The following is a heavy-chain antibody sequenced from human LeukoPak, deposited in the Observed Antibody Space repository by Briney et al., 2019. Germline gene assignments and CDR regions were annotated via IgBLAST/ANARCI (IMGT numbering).Heavy chain of an antibody. CDR3: ARDRGVGALDY. J-gene: IGHJ4*02. D-gene: IGHD1-26*01. V-gene: IGHV3-21*01. Sequence: GGSLRLSCAASGFTFSSYAMSWLRQAPGKGLEWISSISSGSGGHILYVDSVKGRFTISRDNAKNSLYLQTNSLRAEDTAVYYCARDRGVGALDYWGQGTLVTVSS. CDR2: ISSGSGGHI. CDR1: GFTFSSYA.